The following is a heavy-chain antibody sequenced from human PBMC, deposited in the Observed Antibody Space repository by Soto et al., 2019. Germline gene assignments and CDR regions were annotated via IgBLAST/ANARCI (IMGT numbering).Heavy chain of an antibody. CDR2: INAHSGGT. D-gene: IGHD6-6*01. CDR1: GFSFTGYY. J-gene: IGHJ5*02. CDR3: AKDLTRQLAYWLDP. V-gene: IGHV1-2*02. Sequence: ASVKVSCKAAGFSFTGYYIHWLRQAPGQGLEWMGWINAHSGGTEYAQKFQGRVTLTRDTSIATAYLTLTSLTSDDTALYYCAKDLTRQLAYWLDPWGQGTQVTVSS.